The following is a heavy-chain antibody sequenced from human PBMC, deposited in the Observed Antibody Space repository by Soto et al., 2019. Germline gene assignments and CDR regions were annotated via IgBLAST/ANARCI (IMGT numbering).Heavy chain of an antibody. D-gene: IGHD2-8*01. CDR2: IVVGSGNT. Sequence: SVKVSCKASGFTFTSSAVQWVRQARGQRLEWIGWIVVGSGNTNYAQKFQERVTITRDMSTSTAYMELSSLRSEDTAVYYCAALPLGYCTNGVCGPYGMDVWGQGTTVTVSS. CDR3: AALPLGYCTNGVCGPYGMDV. J-gene: IGHJ6*02. CDR1: GFTFTSSA. V-gene: IGHV1-58*01.